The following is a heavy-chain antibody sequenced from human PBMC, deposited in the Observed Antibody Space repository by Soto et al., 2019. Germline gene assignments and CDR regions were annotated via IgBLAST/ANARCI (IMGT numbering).Heavy chain of an antibody. Sequence: QVQLQESGPGLVKPSETLSLTCTVSGGSISSYYWSWIWQPPGKGLEWIGYIYYSGSSNYNPSLKSRVTITVDTSMNQFSLKLSSVSSADAAVYYCARGLGVTSNWFVPLGQGTLVTVSS. CDR3: ARGLGVTSNWFVP. CDR2: IYYSGSS. CDR1: GGSISSYY. J-gene: IGHJ5*02. V-gene: IGHV4-59*01. D-gene: IGHD4-17*01.